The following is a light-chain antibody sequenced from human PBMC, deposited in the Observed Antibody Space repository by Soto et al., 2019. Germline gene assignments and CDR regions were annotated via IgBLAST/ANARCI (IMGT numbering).Light chain of an antibody. CDR2: GAS. J-gene: IGKJ3*01. CDR1: QDISRY. V-gene: IGKV1-9*01. Sequence: QLTQSPSSLSASVGDRVTITCRASQDISRYLAWYQQRAGKAPKLLIYGASTLQSGVPSRFSGSGSGTEFTLTISRLQPEDFATYHCQQLERTPLTFGPGTKVDV. CDR3: QQLERTPLT.